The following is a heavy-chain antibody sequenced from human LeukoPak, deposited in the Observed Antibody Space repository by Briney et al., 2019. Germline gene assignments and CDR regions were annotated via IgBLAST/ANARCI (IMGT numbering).Heavy chain of an antibody. J-gene: IGHJ4*02. CDR1: GGSISSSDYY. D-gene: IGHD3-10*01. Sequence: PSETLSLTCAVSGGSISSSDYYWGWIRQPPGKGLEWIGTIYYSGNTYYNPSLKSRVTISVDTSKNLFSLKLSSVTAADTALYYCARYYGSGSYYNVPFDYWGQGTLVTVSS. CDR2: IYYSGNT. CDR3: ARYYGSGSYYNVPFDY. V-gene: IGHV4-39*07.